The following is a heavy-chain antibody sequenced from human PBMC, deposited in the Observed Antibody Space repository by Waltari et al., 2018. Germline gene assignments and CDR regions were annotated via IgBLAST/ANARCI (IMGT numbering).Heavy chain of an antibody. D-gene: IGHD5-18*01. J-gene: IGHJ4*02. Sequence: QVQLVESGGGVVQPGRSLRLSCAASGFTFSSYAMHWVRPAPGKGLGWVSVISYDGSKKDYADSVKGRFTISRDNSKNTLYLQMNSLRAEDTAVYYCARDQTWIQLWLPSYWGQGTLVTVSS. CDR2: ISYDGSKK. V-gene: IGHV3-30*04. CDR1: GFTFSSYA. CDR3: ARDQTWIQLWLPSY.